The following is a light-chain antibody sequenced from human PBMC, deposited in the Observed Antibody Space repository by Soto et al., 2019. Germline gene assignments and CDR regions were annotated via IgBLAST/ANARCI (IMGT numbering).Light chain of an antibody. Sequence: QSALTQPASVSGSPGQSITISCTGTSSDVGGYNYVSWYQQHPGKAPKLMIYEVSNRPSGVSNRFSGSKSGNTASLIISGLQAEDEADYYCSPYTSSSTLYVFGTGTKVIGL. CDR2: EVS. J-gene: IGLJ1*01. CDR1: SSDVGGYNY. CDR3: SPYTSSSTLYV. V-gene: IGLV2-14*01.